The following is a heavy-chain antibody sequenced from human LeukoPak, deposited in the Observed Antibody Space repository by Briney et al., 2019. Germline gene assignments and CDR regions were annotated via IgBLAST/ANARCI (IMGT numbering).Heavy chain of an antibody. CDR3: AKDVGGAAFFQF. CDR2: INENGRNT. CDR1: GFSFDDYA. Sequence: PGGSLRLPCAASGFSFDDYAMLWVRQGPGKGLEWVSTINENGRNTHYAESVEGRFTISRDNSKNTLYLQMDSLRAEDAAVYYCAKDVGGAAFFQFWGQGTLVTVSS. D-gene: IGHD3-3*02. V-gene: IGHV3-23*01. J-gene: IGHJ1*01.